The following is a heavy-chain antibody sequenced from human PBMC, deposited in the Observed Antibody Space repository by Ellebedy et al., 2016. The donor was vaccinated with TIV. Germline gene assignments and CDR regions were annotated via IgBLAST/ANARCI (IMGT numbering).Heavy chain of an antibody. CDR1: GFPFSSYA. CDR2: ISGGGGNT. Sequence: GESLKISCAASGFPFSSYAMTWVRQAPGEGLEWVSDISGGGGNTYYTDSVKGRFTISRDNSKNTLYLQMNSLRAEDTAVYYCAKDGYYYDSSGMPGECFDYWGQGTLVTVSS. CDR3: AKDGYYYDSSGMPGECFDY. J-gene: IGHJ4*02. V-gene: IGHV3-23*01. D-gene: IGHD3-22*01.